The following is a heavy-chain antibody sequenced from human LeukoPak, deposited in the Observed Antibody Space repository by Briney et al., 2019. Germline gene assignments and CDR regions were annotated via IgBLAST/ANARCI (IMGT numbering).Heavy chain of an antibody. Sequence: GGSLRLSCAASGFTFSSYAMSWVRQAPGKGLEWVSGISWNTGTIAYADSVKGRFTISRDNAKNSLYLQMNSLRAEDTALYYCTKDITSTVACIHYWGQGTLVTVSS. CDR1: GFTFSSYA. J-gene: IGHJ4*02. CDR2: ISWNTGTI. CDR3: TKDITSTVACIHY. D-gene: IGHD6-19*01. V-gene: IGHV3-9*01.